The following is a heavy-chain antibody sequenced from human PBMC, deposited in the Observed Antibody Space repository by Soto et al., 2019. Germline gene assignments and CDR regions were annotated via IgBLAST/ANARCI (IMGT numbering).Heavy chain of an antibody. V-gene: IGHV4-59*08. CDR3: AKKREGTWAFDV. CDR1: GGSISSYY. J-gene: IGHJ3*01. Sequence: SETLSLTCTVSGGSISSYYWSWIRQPPGKGLEWIGYIYYSGSTNYNPSLKSRVTMSVDTSQSQFSLKLNSLTAADTALYSCAKKREGTWAFDVWGQGTTVTVSS. CDR2: IYYSGST.